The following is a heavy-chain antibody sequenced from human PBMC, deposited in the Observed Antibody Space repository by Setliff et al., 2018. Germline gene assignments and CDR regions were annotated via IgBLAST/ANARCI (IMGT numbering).Heavy chain of an antibody. Sequence: ASVKVSCKASGYTFTSYGISWVRQAPGQGLEWMGWISAYNGNTNYAQKLQGRVTMTTDTSTSTAYMELSSLRSEDTAVYYCASPRGAVAGTSDAFDIWGQGTMVTVSS. J-gene: IGHJ3*02. CDR1: GYTFTSYG. D-gene: IGHD6-19*01. V-gene: IGHV1-18*01. CDR3: ASPRGAVAGTSDAFDI. CDR2: ISAYNGNT.